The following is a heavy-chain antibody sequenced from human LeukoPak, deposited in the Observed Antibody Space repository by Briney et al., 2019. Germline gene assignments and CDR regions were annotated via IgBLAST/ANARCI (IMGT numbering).Heavy chain of an antibody. V-gene: IGHV1-18*01. J-gene: IGHJ3*02. D-gene: IGHD3-3*01. Sequence: ASVKVSCKASGYTFTSYGISWVRQAPGQGLEWMEWISAYNGNTNYAQKLQGGVTMTTDTSTSTAYMELRSLRSDDTAVYYCARDQSTVRFLEWFLKGNDAFDIWGQGTMVTVSS. CDR3: ARDQSTVRFLEWFLKGNDAFDI. CDR1: GYTFTSYG. CDR2: ISAYNGNT.